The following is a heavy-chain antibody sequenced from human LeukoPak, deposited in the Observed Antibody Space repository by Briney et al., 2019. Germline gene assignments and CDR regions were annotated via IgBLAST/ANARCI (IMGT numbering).Heavy chain of an antibody. D-gene: IGHD5-18*01. CDR3: AKDTSSLVGGPAMAPGGGFDY. V-gene: IGHV3-30*02. CDR2: IRYDGSNK. CDR1: GFTFSSYG. Sequence: EGSLRLSCAASGFTFSSYGTHWVRQAPGKGLEWVAFIRYDGSNKYYADSVKGRFTISRDKSKNTLYLQMNSLRAEDTAVYYCAKDTSSLVGGPAMAPGGGFDYWGQGTLVTVSS. J-gene: IGHJ4*02.